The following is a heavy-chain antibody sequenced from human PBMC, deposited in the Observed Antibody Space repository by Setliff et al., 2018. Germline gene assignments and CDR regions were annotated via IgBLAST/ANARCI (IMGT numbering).Heavy chain of an antibody. D-gene: IGHD3-16*02. J-gene: IGHJ6*02. CDR2: IRSKAFSYAT. CDR3: VRDVSVIDYRYYGLDV. V-gene: IGHV3-73*01. CDR1: GFTFSGSA. Sequence: GGSLRLSCAVSGFTFSGSAVHWVRQASGKGLEWVGRIRSKAFSYATRYTESMKGRFTISRDDSKNTAYLQVDSLRAEDSAVYYCVRDVSVIDYRYYGLDVWGQGTTVTVSS.